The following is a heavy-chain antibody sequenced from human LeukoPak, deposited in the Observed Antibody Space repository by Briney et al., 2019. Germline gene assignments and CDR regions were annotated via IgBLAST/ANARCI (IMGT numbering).Heavy chain of an antibody. CDR1: GFTFSNYA. CDR3: AKDPYRASSGLVDY. J-gene: IGHJ4*02. D-gene: IGHD5-12*01. CDR2: ISGSGGTT. Sequence: GGSLRLSSATSGFTFSNYAVSWVREAPGKGLERGSAISGSGGTTYYAAPVKGRFIMSRDTSKNTLYLQMNSLRAEATAVYYCAKDPYRASSGLVDYWGQGTLVTVSS. V-gene: IGHV3-23*01.